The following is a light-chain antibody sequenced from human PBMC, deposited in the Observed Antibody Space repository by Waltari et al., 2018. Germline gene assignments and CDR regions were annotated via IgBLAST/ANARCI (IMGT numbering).Light chain of an antibody. CDR2: TAS. CDR1: QGISSY. J-gene: IGKJ5*01. V-gene: IGKV1-9*01. CDR3: QQRNSYPIT. Sequence: IQLTQPPSPLFASVGDRVTITCRASQGISSYLAWYQQKPGKAPKLLIHTASTLQSGVPSRFSGSGSGTDFTLSISSLQPEDFATYYCQQRNSYPITFGQGTRLEIK.